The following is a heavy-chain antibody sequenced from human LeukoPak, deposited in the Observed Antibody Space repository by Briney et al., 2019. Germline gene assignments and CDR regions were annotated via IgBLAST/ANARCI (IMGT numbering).Heavy chain of an antibody. CDR1: GFTFSSYA. Sequence: GGSLRLSCAASGFTFSSYAMTWVRLAPGKGLEWVSTISSSGGGTYYADSVKGRFTISRDNSKNTLYLQLSSLRAEDTAVYYCAKSNIVAMSDYWGQGTLVTVSS. CDR3: AKSNIVAMSDY. V-gene: IGHV3-23*01. CDR2: ISSSGGGT. J-gene: IGHJ4*02. D-gene: IGHD5-12*01.